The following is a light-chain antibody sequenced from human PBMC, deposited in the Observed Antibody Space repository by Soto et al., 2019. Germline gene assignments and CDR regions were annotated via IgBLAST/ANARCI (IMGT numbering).Light chain of an antibody. CDR2: AAS. CDR1: QSIIKY. V-gene: IGKV1-39*01. Sequence: DIQMTQSPSSLSASVGDRVTITCRASQSIIKYLNWYQQKPGKAPKLLISAASSLQSGVQSRFSGSGSGTDFTLTISSLQPEDFATYFCQQSYSPPPIPFGHGTRLEIK. J-gene: IGKJ5*01. CDR3: QQSYSPPPIP.